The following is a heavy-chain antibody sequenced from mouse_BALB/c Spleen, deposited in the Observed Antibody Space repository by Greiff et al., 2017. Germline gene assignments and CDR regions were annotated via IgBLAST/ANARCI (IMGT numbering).Heavy chain of an antibody. CDR1: GFNIKDYY. D-gene: IGHD1-1*01. J-gene: IGHJ1*01. CDR2: IDPENGNT. CDR3: ARGYGSSYGYFDV. Sequence: EVQLKQSGAELVRPGALVKLSCKASGFNIKDYYMHWVKQRPEQGLEWIGWIDPENGNTIYDPKFQGKASITADTSSNTAYLQLSSLTSEDTAVYYCARGYGSSYGYFDVWGAGTTVTVSS. V-gene: IGHV14-1*02.